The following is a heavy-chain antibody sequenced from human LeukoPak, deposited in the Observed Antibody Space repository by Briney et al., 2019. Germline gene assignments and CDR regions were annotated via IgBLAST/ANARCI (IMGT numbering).Heavy chain of an antibody. CDR3: ARVSGSGSYYRGWAFDI. Sequence: SETLSLTCTVSGGSTSSYYWSWIRQPAGKGLEWIGRIYTSGSTNYNPSLKSRVTMSVDTSKNQFSLKLSSVTAAVTAVYYCARVSGSGSYYRGWAFDIWGQGTMVTVSS. D-gene: IGHD3-10*01. J-gene: IGHJ3*02. CDR2: IYTSGST. V-gene: IGHV4-4*07. CDR1: GGSTSSYY.